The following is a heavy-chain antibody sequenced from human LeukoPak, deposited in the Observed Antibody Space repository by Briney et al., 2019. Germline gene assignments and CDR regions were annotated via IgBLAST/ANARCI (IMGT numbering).Heavy chain of an antibody. V-gene: IGHV4-4*07. D-gene: IGHD3-10*01. CDR2: IYVSGRI. CDR3: ARDSGTTGEVKFDP. J-gene: IGHJ5*02. CDR1: GGSISSYY. Sequence: SETLSLTCTVSGGSISSYYWIWIRQPAGKGLEWIGRIYVSGRIDHNPSPRSRVTMSVVTSKNQLSLRVRSVTAADTGVYYCARDSGTTGEVKFDPWGQGTLVTVSS.